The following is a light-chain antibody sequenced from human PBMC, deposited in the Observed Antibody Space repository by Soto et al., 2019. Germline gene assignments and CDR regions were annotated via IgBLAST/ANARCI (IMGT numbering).Light chain of an antibody. CDR2: AAS. V-gene: IGKV1-8*01. CDR3: QQYYSYPWT. J-gene: IGKJ1*01. Sequence: AIRMTQSPSSLSASTGDRVTITCRASQGISSYLAWYQQKPGKAPKLLIYAASTLQSGVPSSFSGSGSGTDFTLTISCLQSEDFATYYCQQYYSYPWTFGQGTKVEIK. CDR1: QGISSY.